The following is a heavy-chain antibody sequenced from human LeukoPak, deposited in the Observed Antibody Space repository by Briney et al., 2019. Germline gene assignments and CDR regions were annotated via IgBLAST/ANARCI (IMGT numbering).Heavy chain of an antibody. D-gene: IGHD5-18*01. CDR2: ISGSSDST. V-gene: IGHV3-23*01. J-gene: IGHJ4*02. CDR1: GFTFSNYA. Sequence: AGGSLRLSCAASGFTFSNYAMNWVRQAPGKGLEWVSAISGSSDSTYYVDSVKGRFTISRDNPKNTPYQQMNSLRAEDTAVYYCAKDRSYSYGGIDYWGQGTLVTVSS. CDR3: AKDRSYSYGGIDY.